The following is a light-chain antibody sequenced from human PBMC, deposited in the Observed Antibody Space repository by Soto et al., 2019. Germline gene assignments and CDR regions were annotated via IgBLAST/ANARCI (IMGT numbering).Light chain of an antibody. CDR2: DTS. CDR3: HQYSNTFRT. CDR1: YTVATN. J-gene: IGKJ1*01. V-gene: IGKV3-15*01. Sequence: IVLTQFPAALSVSPGERATLSCWASYTVATNLAWYQQKPGQAPRLLIYDTSTRATGVPARFSGSGSGTEFTLTISNLQAEDSAVYHCHQYSNTFRTFGQGTKVDNK.